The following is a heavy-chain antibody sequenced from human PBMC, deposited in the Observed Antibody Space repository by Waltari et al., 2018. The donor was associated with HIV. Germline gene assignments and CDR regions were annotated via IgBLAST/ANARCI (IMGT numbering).Heavy chain of an antibody. CDR1: GFTFDKYV. CDR2: ISWNSGSI. Sequence: EEQLVESGGGLVQPGRSLSLSCAAMGFTFDKYVFHWVRQVPGKGLEWVSGISWNSGSILYAASVKGRFTISRDNAENSLYLQMNSLEAEDSALYYCARDRGSGNGWNYYGMDVWGQGATVTVSS. D-gene: IGHD3-10*01. V-gene: IGHV3-9*01. CDR3: ARDRGSGNGWNYYGMDV. J-gene: IGHJ6*02.